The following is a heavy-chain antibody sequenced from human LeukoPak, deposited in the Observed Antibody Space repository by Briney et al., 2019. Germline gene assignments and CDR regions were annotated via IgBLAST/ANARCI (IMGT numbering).Heavy chain of an antibody. CDR3: ARDPGRDAFDI. Sequence: GGSLRLSCAASGFTFSSYGMHWVRQAPGKGLEWVAVIWYDGSNKYYADPVKGRFTISRDNSKNTLYLQMNSLRAEDTAVYYCARDPGRDAFDIWGQGTMVTVSS. J-gene: IGHJ3*02. CDR2: IWYDGSNK. V-gene: IGHV3-33*01. CDR1: GFTFSSYG.